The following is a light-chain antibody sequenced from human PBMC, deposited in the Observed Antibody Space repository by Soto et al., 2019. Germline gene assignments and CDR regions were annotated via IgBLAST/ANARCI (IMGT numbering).Light chain of an antibody. CDR2: DAS. V-gene: IGKV3-15*01. CDR3: QQYDDWPET. Sequence: EKVMTQSPATLSVSPGERATLSCRASQSVSSNLAWYQQKPGQAPRLLIYDASTRATGIPARFSGSGSGTEFTLTISSLQSVDLAVYYCQQYDDWPETFGQGTKVDIK. CDR1: QSVSSN. J-gene: IGKJ1*01.